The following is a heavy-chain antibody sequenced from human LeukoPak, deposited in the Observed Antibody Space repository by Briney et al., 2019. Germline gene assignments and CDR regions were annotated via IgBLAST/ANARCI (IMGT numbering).Heavy chain of an antibody. Sequence: PGGSLRLSCAASGFTVSSNYMSWVRQAPGKGLEWVSIIYSGGSTFYADSVKGRFTISRDNAKNSLYLQMNSLRAEDTAVYYCARALSVGALGSWGQGTLVTVSS. J-gene: IGHJ4*02. D-gene: IGHD1-26*01. CDR2: IYSGGST. V-gene: IGHV3-53*01. CDR1: GFTVSSNY. CDR3: ARALSVGALGS.